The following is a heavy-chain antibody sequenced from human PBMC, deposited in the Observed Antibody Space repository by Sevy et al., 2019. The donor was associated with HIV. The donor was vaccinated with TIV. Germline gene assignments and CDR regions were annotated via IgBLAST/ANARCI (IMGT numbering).Heavy chain of an antibody. V-gene: IGHV3-23*01. CDR2: INNSGGTT. CDR3: ARVADSVSTLNWFDP. CDR1: RFTFKNYA. D-gene: IGHD4-17*01. Sequence: GGSLRLSCAAPRFTFKNYAMVWVRRAPGKGLEWVSGINNSGGTTYYADSVKGRFTISRDNSKNTLYLQMNSLRAEDTAIYYCARVADSVSTLNWFDPWGHGTLVTVSS. J-gene: IGHJ5*02.